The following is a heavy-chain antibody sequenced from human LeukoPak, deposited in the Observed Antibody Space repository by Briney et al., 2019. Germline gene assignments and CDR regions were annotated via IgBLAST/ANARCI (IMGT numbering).Heavy chain of an antibody. CDR2: INHSGST. J-gene: IGHJ4*02. V-gene: IGHV4-34*01. Sequence: SETLSLTCAVYGGSFSGYYWSWIRQPPGKGLEWIGEINHSGSTNYNPSLKSRVTISVDTSKNQFSLKLSSVTAADTAVYYCARTRGQLRPISDYWGQGTLVTVSS. CDR1: GGSFSGYY. D-gene: IGHD5-18*01. CDR3: ARTRGQLRPISDY.